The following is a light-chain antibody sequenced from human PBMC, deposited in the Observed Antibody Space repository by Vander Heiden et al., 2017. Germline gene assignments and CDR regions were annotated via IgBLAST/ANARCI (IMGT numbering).Light chain of an antibody. V-gene: IGKV3-20*01. CDR2: GAS. CDR1: QSVSSTY. Sequence: EIVLTQSPGTLSLSPGERATLSCRASQSVSSTYLAWYQQKPGQAPRLLIYGASSRATGIPDRFSGSGSGTDFTLTINRLEPEDFAVYYCQQYGSSPLTFGGGIKVEIK. CDR3: QQYGSSPLT. J-gene: IGKJ4*01.